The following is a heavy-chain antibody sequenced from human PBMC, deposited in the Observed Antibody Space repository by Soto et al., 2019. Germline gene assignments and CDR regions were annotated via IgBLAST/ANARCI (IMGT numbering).Heavy chain of an antibody. Sequence: QVQLVESGGGVVQPGRSLRLSCAASGFTFSSYGMHWVRQAPGKGLEWVAVISYDGSNKYYADSVKGRFTISRDNSKNTLYLQMNSLRAEDTAVYYCAKDRPESLLGNDAFDIWGQGTMVTVSS. CDR1: GFTFSSYG. J-gene: IGHJ3*02. D-gene: IGHD3-3*01. CDR2: ISYDGSNK. CDR3: AKDRPESLLGNDAFDI. V-gene: IGHV3-30*18.